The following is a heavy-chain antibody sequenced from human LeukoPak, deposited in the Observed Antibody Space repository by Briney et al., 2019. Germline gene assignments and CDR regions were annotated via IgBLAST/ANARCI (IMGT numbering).Heavy chain of an antibody. Sequence: SETLSLTCAVYGGSFSGYYWSWIRQPPGKGLEWIGEINHSGSTNYNPSLKSRVTISVDTSKNQFSLKLSSVAAADTAVSYCARADILTGYYPGDWFDPWGQGTLVTVSS. V-gene: IGHV4-34*01. J-gene: IGHJ5*02. CDR2: INHSGST. D-gene: IGHD3-9*01. CDR3: ARADILTGYYPGDWFDP. CDR1: GGSFSGYY.